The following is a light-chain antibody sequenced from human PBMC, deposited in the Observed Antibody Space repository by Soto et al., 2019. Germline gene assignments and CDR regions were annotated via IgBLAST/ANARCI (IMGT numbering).Light chain of an antibody. Sequence: IHLTQSPSSLSASFGDSVTITCLASQGITSYLAWYQQKPGKAPNLLIYGASTLQSGVPARFSGSGSGTDFTLTISSLQSEDFAVYYCQQYDNWPWTFGQGTKVDI. CDR1: QGITSY. V-gene: IGKV1-9*01. J-gene: IGKJ1*01. CDR2: GAS. CDR3: QQYDNWPWT.